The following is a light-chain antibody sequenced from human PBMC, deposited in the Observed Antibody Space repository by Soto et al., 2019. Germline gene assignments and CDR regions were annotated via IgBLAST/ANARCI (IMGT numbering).Light chain of an antibody. Sequence: DIQMTQSPSTLSASVGDTVTITCRASQTINNCLAWDQKKPGKAPNLLISDASSLEPGVPSRFSGSGSGKEFTISINSLQPDDFATYYCQQCYIYWTFGQGTKVDIK. V-gene: IGKV1-5*01. CDR1: QTINNC. CDR3: QQCYIYWT. J-gene: IGKJ1*01. CDR2: DAS.